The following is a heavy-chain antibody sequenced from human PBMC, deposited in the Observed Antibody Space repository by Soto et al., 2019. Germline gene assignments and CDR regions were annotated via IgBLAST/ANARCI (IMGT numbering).Heavy chain of an antibody. CDR3: ALGGRVVVTAIPIDY. J-gene: IGHJ4*02. CDR1: GFTFSSYA. CDR2: ISGSGGST. V-gene: IGHV3-23*01. Sequence: EVQLLESGGGLVQPGGSLRLSCAASGFTFSSYAMSWVRQAPGKGLEWVSAISGSGGSTYYADSVKGRCTSSRDNAKSTLYLEMNSLRADDTAVYYCALGGRVVVTAIPIDYWGQGTLVTVSS. D-gene: IGHD2-21*02.